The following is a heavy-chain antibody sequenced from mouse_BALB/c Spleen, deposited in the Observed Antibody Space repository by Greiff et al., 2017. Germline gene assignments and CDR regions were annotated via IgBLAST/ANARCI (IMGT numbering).Heavy chain of an antibody. CDR2: INPSNGGT. J-gene: IGHJ4*01. V-gene: IGHV1S81*02. D-gene: IGHD2-1*01. Sequence: QVQLKESGAELVKPGASVKLSCKASGYTFTSYYMYWVKQRPGQGLEWIGEINPSNGGTNFNEKFKSKATLTVDKSSSTAYMQLSSLTSEDSAVYYCTRPPIYYGNYAMDYWGQGTSVTVSS. CDR1: GYTFTSYY. CDR3: TRPPIYYGNYAMDY.